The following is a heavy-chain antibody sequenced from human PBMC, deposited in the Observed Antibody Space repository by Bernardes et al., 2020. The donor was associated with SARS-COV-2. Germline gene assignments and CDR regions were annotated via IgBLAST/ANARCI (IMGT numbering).Heavy chain of an antibody. D-gene: IGHD3-22*01. V-gene: IGHV1-24*01. CDR1: GYTLTELS. J-gene: IGHJ6*02. Sequence: ASVKVSCKVSGYTLTELSMHWVRQAPGKGLEWMGGFDPEDGETIYAQKFQGRVTITADKSTSTAYMELSSLRSEDTAVYYCARGTDSSGYYYVSYYYGMDVWGQGTTVTVSS. CDR3: ARGTDSSGYYYVSYYYGMDV. CDR2: FDPEDGET.